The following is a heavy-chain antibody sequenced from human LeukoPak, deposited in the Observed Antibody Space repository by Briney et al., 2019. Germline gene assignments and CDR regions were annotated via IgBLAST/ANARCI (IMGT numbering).Heavy chain of an antibody. Sequence: SETLSLTCTVSGGSISSYYWSWIRQPAGKGLEWIGRIYTSGSTNYNPSLKSRVTMSVDTSKNQFSLKLSSVTAADTAVYYCARDRYYYDSSGYTAFGIWGQGTMVTVSS. D-gene: IGHD3-22*01. CDR3: ARDRYYYDSSGYTAFGI. V-gene: IGHV4-4*07. CDR2: IYTSGST. J-gene: IGHJ3*02. CDR1: GGSISSYY.